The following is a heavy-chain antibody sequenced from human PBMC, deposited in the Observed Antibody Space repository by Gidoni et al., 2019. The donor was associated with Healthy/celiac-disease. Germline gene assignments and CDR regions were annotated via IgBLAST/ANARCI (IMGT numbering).Heavy chain of an antibody. J-gene: IGHJ4*02. D-gene: IGHD1-1*01. CDR2: INHSGST. Sequence: QVQLQQWGAVLFKPSETLSLTCAVYGGSSSGYYWSWIRQPPGKGLEWIGEINHSGSTNYNPSLKSRVTISVDTSKNQFSLKLSSVTAAETAVYYCARQTGKNYWGQGTLVTVSS. CDR3: ARQTGKNY. V-gene: IGHV4-34*01. CDR1: GGSSSGYY.